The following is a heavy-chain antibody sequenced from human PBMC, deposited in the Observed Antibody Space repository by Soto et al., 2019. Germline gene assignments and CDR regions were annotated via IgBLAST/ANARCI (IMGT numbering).Heavy chain of an antibody. D-gene: IGHD3-22*01. V-gene: IGHV4-31*03. CDR1: GGSISCGGYY. J-gene: IGHJ4*02. Sequence: SETLSLTCTVSGGSISCGGYYWSWIRQHPGKGLEWIGYIYYSGSTYYNPSLKSRVTISVHTSKNQFSLKLSSVTAAVTAVYYCARGRGTISGYYPFFDYWGQGTLVTVSS. CDR2: IYYSGST. CDR3: ARGRGTISGYYPFFDY.